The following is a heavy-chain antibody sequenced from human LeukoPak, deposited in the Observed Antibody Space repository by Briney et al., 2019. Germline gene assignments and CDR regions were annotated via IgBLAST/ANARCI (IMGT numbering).Heavy chain of an antibody. V-gene: IGHV1-18*01. D-gene: IGHD2-15*01. CDR3: ARDELHPGYVDY. Sequence: ASVKVSCKASGYTFTSYGISWVRQAPGQGLEWMGWISAYNGNTNYAQTIQGTVTMTTDTSTSTAYMELRSLRSDDTAVYYCARDELHPGYVDYWGQGTLVTVS. CDR2: ISAYNGNT. CDR1: GYTFTSYG. J-gene: IGHJ4*02.